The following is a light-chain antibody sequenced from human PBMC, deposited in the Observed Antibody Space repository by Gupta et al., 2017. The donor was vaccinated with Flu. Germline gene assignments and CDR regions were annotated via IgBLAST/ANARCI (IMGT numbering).Light chain of an antibody. CDR3: QQYNSYSYT. CDR2: KTS. J-gene: IGKJ2*01. Sequence: PSTLSASVGDRVTITCRASQSINMWLAWYQQKPGKAPKLLIYKTSTLESGVSSRFSGSGSGTEFTLTISSLQPDDFATYYCQQYNSYSYTFGQGTRLEIK. CDR1: QSINMW. V-gene: IGKV1-5*03.